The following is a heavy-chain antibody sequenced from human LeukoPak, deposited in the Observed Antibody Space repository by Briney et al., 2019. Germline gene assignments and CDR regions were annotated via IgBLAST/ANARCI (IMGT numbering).Heavy chain of an antibody. J-gene: IGHJ4*02. V-gene: IGHV3-74*01. CDR1: GFTFSSYW. CDR3: ARAPIYYGSGSYVDY. Sequence: GGSLRLSCAASGFTFSSYWMRWVRQAPGKGLVWVSRINSDGSSTSYADSVKGRFTISRDNAKNTLYLQMNSLRAEDTAVYYCARAPIYYGSGSYVDYWGQGTLVTVSS. D-gene: IGHD3-10*01. CDR2: INSDGSST.